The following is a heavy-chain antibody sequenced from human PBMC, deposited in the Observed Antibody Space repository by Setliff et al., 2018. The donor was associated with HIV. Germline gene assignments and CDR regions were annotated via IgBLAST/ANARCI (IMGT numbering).Heavy chain of an antibody. CDR3: ARLGYSGSLVGAFDI. Sequence: SETLSLTCTVSGYSISSGYYWGWIRQPPGKGLEWIGGIYHSGITYYNSSLKSRVTISVDTSKNQFSLNLTSVTAADTAVYYCARLGYSGSLVGAFDIWGQGTMVTVSS. CDR2: IYHSGIT. CDR1: GYSISSGYY. V-gene: IGHV4-38-2*02. D-gene: IGHD1-26*01. J-gene: IGHJ3*02.